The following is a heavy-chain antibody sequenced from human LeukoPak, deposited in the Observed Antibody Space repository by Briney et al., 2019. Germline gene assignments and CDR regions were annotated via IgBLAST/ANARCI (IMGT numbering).Heavy chain of an antibody. CDR1: GGSISSYY. D-gene: IGHD5-12*01. Sequence: SETLSLTCTVSGGSISSYYWSWIRQPPGKGLEWIGYIYYSGSTNCNPSLKSRVTISVDTSKNQFSLKLSSVTAADTAVYYCARGGGYEDFDYWGQGTLVTVSS. CDR3: ARGGGYEDFDY. V-gene: IGHV4-59*01. J-gene: IGHJ4*02. CDR2: IYYSGST.